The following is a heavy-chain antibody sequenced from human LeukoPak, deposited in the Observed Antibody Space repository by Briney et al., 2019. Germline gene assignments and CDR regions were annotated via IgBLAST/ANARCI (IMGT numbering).Heavy chain of an antibody. CDR2: IYYSGST. Sequence: SETLSLTGTLSGGSMSSYYWSWIRQPPGRGLGWIGYIYYSGSTNYKPSLKSRVTMSVDTSKSQFSLKVTSVTAADTAVYYCARGGGYEMPRVLDYWGQRTLVTVSS. CDR1: GGSMSSYY. V-gene: IGHV4-59*01. CDR3: ARGGGYEMPRVLDY. J-gene: IGHJ4*02. D-gene: IGHD5-12*01.